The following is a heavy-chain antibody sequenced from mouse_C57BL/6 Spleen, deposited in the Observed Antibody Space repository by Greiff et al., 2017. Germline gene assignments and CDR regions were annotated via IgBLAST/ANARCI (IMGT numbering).Heavy chain of an antibody. CDR1: GFSLTSYG. V-gene: IGHV2-6-1*01. Sequence: VKLMESGPGLVAPSQSLSITCTVSGFSLTSYGVHWVRQPPGKGLEWLVVIWSDGSTTYNSALKSRLSISKDNSKSQVFLKMNSLQTDDTAMYYCARHDDDDYAMDYWGQGTSVTVAS. J-gene: IGHJ4*01. CDR3: ARHDDDDYAMDY. CDR2: IWSDGST.